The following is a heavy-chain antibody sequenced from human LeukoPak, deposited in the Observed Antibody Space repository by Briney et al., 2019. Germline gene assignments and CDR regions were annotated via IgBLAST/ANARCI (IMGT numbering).Heavy chain of an antibody. J-gene: IGHJ4*02. V-gene: IGHV3-74*01. D-gene: IGHD6-19*01. CDR1: GFTLRSYW. CDR3: ARDPDRSGWSTFEY. CDR2: INSDGIST. Sequence: PGGSLRLSCAASGFTLRSYWMHWVRQAPGKGLVWVSRINSDGISTTYADSVKGRFTISRDSAKNTLYLQMNSLRAEDTAVYYCARDPDRSGWSTFEYWGQGTLVTVSS.